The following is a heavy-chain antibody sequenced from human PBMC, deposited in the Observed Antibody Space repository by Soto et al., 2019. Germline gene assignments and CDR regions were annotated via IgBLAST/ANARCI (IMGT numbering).Heavy chain of an antibody. CDR1: GFTFSGSA. CDR3: QSTVVTTVNSSGMDV. V-gene: IGHV3-73*01. J-gene: IGHJ6*02. Sequence: PGGSLRLSCAASGFTFSGSAMHWVRQASGKGLEWVGRIRSKANSYATAYAASVKGRFTISRDDSKNTAYLQMNSLKTEDTAVYYYQSTVVTTVNSSGMDVWGQGTTVTVSS. CDR2: IRSKANSYAT. D-gene: IGHD4-17*01.